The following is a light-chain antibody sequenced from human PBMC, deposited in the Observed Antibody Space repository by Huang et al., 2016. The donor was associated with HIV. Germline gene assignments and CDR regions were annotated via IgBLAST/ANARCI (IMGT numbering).Light chain of an antibody. Sequence: EIVMTQFPASLPVSPGDRATLSCRARQSVRSDLAWYQQKPGQAPRLLIYGASARATGVPPRFSGSGSGTNFTLTISSLQSEDFALYYCHQYNDWPRTFGQGTKVEVK. CDR1: QSVRSD. CDR2: GAS. CDR3: HQYNDWPRT. J-gene: IGKJ1*01. V-gene: IGKV3-15*01.